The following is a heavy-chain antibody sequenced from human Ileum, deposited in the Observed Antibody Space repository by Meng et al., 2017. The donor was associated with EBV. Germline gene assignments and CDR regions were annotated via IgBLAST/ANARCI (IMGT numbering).Heavy chain of an antibody. CDR3: LRGSGGSV. V-gene: IGHV4-4*02. D-gene: IGHD3-10*01. CDR1: SSITNHNW. CDR2: IPHRGSS. J-gene: IGHJ1*01. Sequence: QGQLRESGPALVKPSETLSLPWAALGSSITNHNWWAWVRQPPGKGLEWIGEIPHRGSSAYNPSLKSRVSMSIDKSKNQFSLKLTSVTAADTAVYHCLRGSGGSVWGQGTLVTVSS.